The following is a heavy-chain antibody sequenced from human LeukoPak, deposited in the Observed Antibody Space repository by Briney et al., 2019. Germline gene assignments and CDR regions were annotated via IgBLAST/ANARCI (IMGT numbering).Heavy chain of an antibody. D-gene: IGHD6-19*01. Sequence: ASVKVSCKASGYTLTGYYMHWVRQAPGQGLEWMGWINPNSGGTNYAQKFQGWVTMTRDTSISTAYMELSRLRSDDTAVYYCARGGLIAVAGSRDAFDIWGQGTMVTVSS. CDR1: GYTLTGYY. J-gene: IGHJ3*02. CDR3: ARGGLIAVAGSRDAFDI. V-gene: IGHV1-2*04. CDR2: INPNSGGT.